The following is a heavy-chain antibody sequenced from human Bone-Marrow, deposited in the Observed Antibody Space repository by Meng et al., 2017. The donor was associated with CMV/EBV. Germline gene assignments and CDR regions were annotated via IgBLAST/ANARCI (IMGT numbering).Heavy chain of an antibody. Sequence: GSLRLSCAVHGGSFSGYYWSWIRQPPGKGLEWIGEINHSGSTNYNPSLKSRVTISVDTSKNQFSLKLSSVTAADTAVYYCARKNPPRYWGQGTLVTVSS. J-gene: IGHJ4*02. CDR1: GGSFSGYY. D-gene: IGHD2/OR15-2a*01. CDR2: INHSGST. CDR3: ARKNPPRY. V-gene: IGHV4-34*01.